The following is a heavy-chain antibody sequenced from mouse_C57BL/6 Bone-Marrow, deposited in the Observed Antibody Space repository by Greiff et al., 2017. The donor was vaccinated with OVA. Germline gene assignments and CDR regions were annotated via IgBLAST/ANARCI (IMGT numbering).Heavy chain of an antibody. Sequence: EVKLQESGPELVKPGASVKISCKASGYSFTGYYMNWVKQSPEKSLEWIGEINPSTGGTTYNQKFKAKATLTVDKSSSTAYRPLKSLTSGYSAVYYCARRGSGYVYWGQGTTLTVSS. CDR3: ARRGSGYVY. V-gene: IGHV1-42*01. CDR2: INPSTGGT. CDR1: GYSFTGYY. D-gene: IGHD3-2*02. J-gene: IGHJ2*01.